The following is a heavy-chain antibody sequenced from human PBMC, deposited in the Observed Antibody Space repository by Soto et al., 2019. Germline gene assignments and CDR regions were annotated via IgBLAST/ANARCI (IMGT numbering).Heavy chain of an antibody. CDR1: GFTVNSDY. D-gene: IGHD3-10*01. V-gene: IGHV3-53*01. Sequence: GGSLRLSCEHSGFTVNSDYMSWVRQAPGKGLEWVSIIYAGGSTYYADSVRGRFTISSDNSRNTLYLQMNSLRVEDTAVYYCARSFDYGYIHHWGQGTLVTGSS. J-gene: IGHJ4*02. CDR2: IYAGGST. CDR3: ARSFDYGYIHH.